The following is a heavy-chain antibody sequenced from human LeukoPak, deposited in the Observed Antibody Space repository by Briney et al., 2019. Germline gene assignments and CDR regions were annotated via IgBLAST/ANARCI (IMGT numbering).Heavy chain of an antibody. V-gene: IGHV4-39*01. J-gene: IGHJ4*02. Sequence: SETLSLTCTVSGGSISSSSYYWGWIRQPPGKGLEWIGSIYYSGSTYYNPSLKSRVPISVDTSKNQFSLKLSSVTAADTAVYYCASLSLYYDFWSGYLTDWGQGTLVTVSS. CDR2: IYYSGST. CDR1: GGSISSSSYY. D-gene: IGHD3-3*01. CDR3: ASLSLYYDFWSGYLTD.